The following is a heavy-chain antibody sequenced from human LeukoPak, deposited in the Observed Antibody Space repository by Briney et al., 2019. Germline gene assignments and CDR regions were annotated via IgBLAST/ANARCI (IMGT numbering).Heavy chain of an antibody. V-gene: IGHV5-51*01. CDR3: ATQGTIGSEAFDI. CDR2: IYPGDSDT. Sequence: GESLKISCKGSGYTFSSYWIAWVRQMPGKGLEWMGSIYPGDSDTRYSPSFQGQVTISADKSISTAYLQWSSLKASDTAMYYCATQGTIGSEAFDIWGQGTMVTVSS. J-gene: IGHJ3*02. CDR1: GYTFSSYW. D-gene: IGHD3-10*01.